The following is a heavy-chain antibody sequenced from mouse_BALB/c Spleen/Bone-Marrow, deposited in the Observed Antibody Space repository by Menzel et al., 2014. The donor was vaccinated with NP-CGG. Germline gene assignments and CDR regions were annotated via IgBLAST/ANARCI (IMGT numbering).Heavy chain of an antibody. CDR3: TSHNWDYAMDY. Sequence: EVQLQQSGPELVKPGASVKMSCKASGYTFTSYVMHWVKQKPGQGLEWIGYINPYNDGTKYNEKFKGKATLTSDKSSSPAYMELSSLTSEASAVYYCTSHNWDYAMDYWGQGTSVTVSS. CDR2: INPYNDGT. J-gene: IGHJ4*01. D-gene: IGHD4-1*02. CDR1: GYTFTSYV. V-gene: IGHV1-14*01.